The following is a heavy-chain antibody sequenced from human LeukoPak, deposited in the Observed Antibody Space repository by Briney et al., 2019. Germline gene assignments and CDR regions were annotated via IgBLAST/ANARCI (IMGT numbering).Heavy chain of an antibody. D-gene: IGHD3-9*01. CDR3: ATCLRYFDWLQVAYFDY. V-gene: IGHV1-69*13. J-gene: IGHJ4*02. CDR2: IIPIFGTA. Sequence: ASVKVSCKASGGTFSSYAISWVRQAPGQGLEWMGGIIPIFGTANYAQKFQGRVTITADESTSTAYMELSSLRSEDTAAYYCATCLRYFDWLQVAYFDYWGQGTLVTVSS. CDR1: GGTFSSYA.